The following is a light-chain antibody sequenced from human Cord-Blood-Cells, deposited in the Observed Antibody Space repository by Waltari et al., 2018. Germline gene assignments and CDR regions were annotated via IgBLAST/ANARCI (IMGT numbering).Light chain of an antibody. Sequence: QSALPQPASVSGSPGQSITISCNCTNHDVGSYTLDTWYQQHPGKAPKLMIYQGSHRRSGVSNRFSGSKSGNTASRTISGLQAEDEADYYCCSYAGSSIWVFGGGTKLTVL. V-gene: IGLV2-23*01. J-gene: IGLJ3*02. CDR3: CSYAGSSIWV. CDR2: QGS. CDR1: NHDVGSYTL.